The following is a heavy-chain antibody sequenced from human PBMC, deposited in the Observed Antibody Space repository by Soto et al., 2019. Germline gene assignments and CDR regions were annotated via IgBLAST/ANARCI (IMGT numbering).Heavy chain of an antibody. J-gene: IGHJ4*02. CDR3: VCFECGRTAVVTAMEANGY. CDR1: GFTFSSYW. CDR2: VNSDESTT. V-gene: IGHV3-74*01. Sequence: GGSLRLSCAASGFTFSSYWMHWVRQGPGKGLVWVSRVNSDESTTSYADPVKGRFTISRDNAKNTLYLQMSSLRVEDTALYYCVCFECGRTAVVTAMEANGYWGQGTLVTVSS. D-gene: IGHD2-21*02.